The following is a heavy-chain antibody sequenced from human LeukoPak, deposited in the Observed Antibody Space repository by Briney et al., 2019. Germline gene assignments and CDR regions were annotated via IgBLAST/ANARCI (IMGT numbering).Heavy chain of an antibody. CDR3: ARLGTSGYSYYDFWSGPDY. Sequence: SETLSLTCTVSGGSISSSSYYWGWIRQPPGKGLEWIGSIYYSGSTYYNPSLKSRVTISVDTSKNQFPLKLSSVTAADTAVYYCARLGTSGYSYYDFWSGPDYWGQGTLVTVSS. J-gene: IGHJ4*02. CDR1: GGSISSSSYY. CDR2: IYYSGST. V-gene: IGHV4-39*01. D-gene: IGHD3-3*01.